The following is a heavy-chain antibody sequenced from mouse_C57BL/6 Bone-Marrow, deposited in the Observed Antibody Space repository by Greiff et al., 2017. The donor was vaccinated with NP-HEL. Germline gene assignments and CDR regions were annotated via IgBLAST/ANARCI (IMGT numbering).Heavy chain of an antibody. Sequence: VQLQQSGAELVRPGASVKLSCKASGYTFTDYYINWVKQRPGQGLEWIARIYPGSGNTYYNEKFKGKATLTAEKSSSTAYMQLSSLTSEDSAVYFCARKDGSSPYWYFDVWGTGTTVTVSS. J-gene: IGHJ1*03. V-gene: IGHV1-76*01. CDR1: GYTFTDYY. D-gene: IGHD1-1*01. CDR2: IYPGSGNT. CDR3: ARKDGSSPYWYFDV.